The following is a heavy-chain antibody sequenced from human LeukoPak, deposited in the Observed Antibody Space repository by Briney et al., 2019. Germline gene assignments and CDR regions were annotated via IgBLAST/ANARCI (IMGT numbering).Heavy chain of an antibody. D-gene: IGHD3-10*01. J-gene: IGHJ3*02. CDR3: ARVRGITMVRGDIIFADAFDI. CDR2: IYTSGST. V-gene: IGHV4-59*10. CDR1: GGSFSGYY. Sequence: SETLSLTCAVYGGSFSGYYWSWIRQPAGKGLEWIGRIYTSGSTNYNPSLKSRVTMSVDTSKNQFSLKLSSVTAADTAVYYCARVRGITMVRGDIIFADAFDIWGQGTMVTVSS.